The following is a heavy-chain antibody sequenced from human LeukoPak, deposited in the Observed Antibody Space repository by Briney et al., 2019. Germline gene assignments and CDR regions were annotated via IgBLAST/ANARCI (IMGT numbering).Heavy chain of an antibody. Sequence: GGSLRLSCAASGFTLSSNYMSWVRQAPGKGVEWVSDIYSGGSTYYANSVKGRFTISSDNSKNTLYIKMNSLRAEDTAVYYCARGIVGAFNWFDPRGQGTLVTVSS. V-gene: IGHV3-66*01. CDR2: IYSGGST. J-gene: IGHJ5*02. CDR1: GFTLSSNY. D-gene: IGHD1-26*01. CDR3: ARGIVGAFNWFDP.